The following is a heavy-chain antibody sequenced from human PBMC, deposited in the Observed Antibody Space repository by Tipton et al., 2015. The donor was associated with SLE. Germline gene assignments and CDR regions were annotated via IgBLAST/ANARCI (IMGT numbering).Heavy chain of an antibody. CDR2: ISYDGNNK. J-gene: IGHJ3*02. CDR1: GFTFSSYA. V-gene: IGHV3-30-3*01. Sequence: SLRLSCAASGFTFSSYAMYWVRQAPGKELEWVAVISYDGNNKYYADSVKGRFTISRDNSKNTLYLQMNSLRPEDTALYYCARGERRDGYNSRFGIWGQGTMVTVSS. CDR3: ARGERRDGYNSRFGI. D-gene: IGHD5-24*01.